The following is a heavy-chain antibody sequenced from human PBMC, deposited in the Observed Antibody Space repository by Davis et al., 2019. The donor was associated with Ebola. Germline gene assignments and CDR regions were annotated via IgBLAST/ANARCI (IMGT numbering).Heavy chain of an antibody. J-gene: IGHJ3*02. Sequence: GESLKISCAASGFTFRSYAMNWLRQAPGKGLEWVSVISGSGGDTYYTDSVKGRFTISRDNSENTLYLQMNSLRAEDTAVYYCARDRIAVAVGAFDIWGQGTMVTVSS. CDR1: GFTFRSYA. CDR2: ISGSGGDT. V-gene: IGHV3-23*01. D-gene: IGHD6-19*01. CDR3: ARDRIAVAVGAFDI.